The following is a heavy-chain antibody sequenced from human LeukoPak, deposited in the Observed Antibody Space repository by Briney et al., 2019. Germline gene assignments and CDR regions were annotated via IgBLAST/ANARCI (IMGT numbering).Heavy chain of an antibody. J-gene: IGHJ4*02. CDR3: ARAVYSSSQIDY. CDR2: IYHSGST. CDR1: SYSISSGYY. Sequence: PSETLSLTCTVSSYSISSGYYWGWIRQPPGKGLEWIGSIYHSGSTYYNPSLKSRVTISVDTSKNQFSLRLSSVIATDTAVYYCARAVYSSSQIDYWGQGTLVPVSS. V-gene: IGHV4-38-2*02. D-gene: IGHD6-13*01.